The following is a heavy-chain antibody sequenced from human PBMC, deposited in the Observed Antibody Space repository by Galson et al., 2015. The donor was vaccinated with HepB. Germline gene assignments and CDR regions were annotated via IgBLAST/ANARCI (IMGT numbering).Heavy chain of an antibody. CDR1: GFTFSSYG. J-gene: IGHJ3*02. Sequence: SLRLSCAASGFTFSSYGMHWVRQAPGKGLEWVAVISYDGSNKYYADSVKGRFTISRDNSKNTLYLQMNSLRAEDTAVYYCAKGDSSGWFAFDIWGQGTMVTVSS. CDR3: AKGDSSGWFAFDI. V-gene: IGHV3-30*18. D-gene: IGHD6-19*01. CDR2: ISYDGSNK.